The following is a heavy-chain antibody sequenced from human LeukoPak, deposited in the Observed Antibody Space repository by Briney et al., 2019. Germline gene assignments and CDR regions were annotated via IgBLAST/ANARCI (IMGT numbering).Heavy chain of an antibody. CDR3: LRAAGDY. CDR1: GYTFTSYA. J-gene: IGHJ4*02. D-gene: IGHD6-13*01. V-gene: IGHV1-3*01. CDR2: INAGNGNT. Sequence: ASVEVSFTASGYTFTSYAMHWVRQAPGQRLEWMGWINAGNGNTKYSQKFQGRVTITRDTSASTAYMELSSLRSEDTAVYYCLRAAGDYWGQGTLVTVSS.